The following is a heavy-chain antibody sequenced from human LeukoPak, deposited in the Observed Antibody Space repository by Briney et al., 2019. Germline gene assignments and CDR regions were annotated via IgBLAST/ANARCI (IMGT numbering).Heavy chain of an antibody. CDR2: ISSSSSTI. D-gene: IGHD3-22*01. V-gene: IGHV3-48*01. CDR1: GFTFSSYS. CDR3: ARVSGVVSFFY. Sequence: PGGSLRLSCAASGFTFSSYSMNWVRQAPGKRLEWVSYISSSSSTIYYADSVKGRFTISRDNAKNSLYLQMNSLRAEDTAVYYCARVSGVVSFFYWGQGTLVTVSS. J-gene: IGHJ4*02.